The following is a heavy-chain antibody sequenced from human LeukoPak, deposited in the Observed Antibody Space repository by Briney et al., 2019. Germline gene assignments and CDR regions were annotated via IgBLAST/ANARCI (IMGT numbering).Heavy chain of an antibody. Sequence: GGSLRLSCAASGFTFSSYSMNWVRQAPGKGLEWVSSISSSSSYIYYADSVKGRFTISRDNAKNSLYLQMNSLRAEDTAVYYCARDPDNWNFFDYWGQGTLVTVSS. CDR1: GFTFSSYS. J-gene: IGHJ4*02. CDR3: ARDPDNWNFFDY. V-gene: IGHV3-21*01. D-gene: IGHD1-20*01. CDR2: ISSSSSYI.